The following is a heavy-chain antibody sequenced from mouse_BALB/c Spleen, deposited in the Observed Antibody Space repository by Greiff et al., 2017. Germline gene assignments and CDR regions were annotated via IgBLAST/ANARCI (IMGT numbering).Heavy chain of an antibody. CDR1: GYTFTSYY. CDR2: INPSNGGT. CDR3: TRSFYDGYYSWFAY. D-gene: IGHD2-3*01. J-gene: IGHJ3*01. Sequence: QLQQSGAELVKPGASVKLSCKASGYTFTSYYMYWVKQRPGQGLEWIGEINPSNGGTNFNEKFKSKATLTVDKSSSTAYMQLSSLTSEDSAVYYCTRSFYDGYYSWFAYWGQGTLVTVSA. V-gene: IGHV1S81*02.